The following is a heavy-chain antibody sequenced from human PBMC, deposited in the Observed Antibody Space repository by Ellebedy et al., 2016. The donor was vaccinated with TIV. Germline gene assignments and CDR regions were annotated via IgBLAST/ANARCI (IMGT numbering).Heavy chain of an antibody. J-gene: IGHJ4*02. D-gene: IGHD6-19*01. CDR2: ISGSGGST. CDR1: GFTFSSYV. V-gene: IGHV3-23*01. Sequence: GGSLRLSXAASGFTFSSYVMSWVRQAPGKGLEWVSTISGSGGSTYHADSVKGRFTISRDNSKNTLYLRMNSLRAEDTAVYYCAKGGQWLENDYWGQGTLVTVSS. CDR3: AKGGQWLENDY.